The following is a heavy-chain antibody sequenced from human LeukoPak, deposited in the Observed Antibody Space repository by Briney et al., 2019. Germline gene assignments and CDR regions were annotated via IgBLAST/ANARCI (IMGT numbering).Heavy chain of an antibody. V-gene: IGHV3-48*02. Sequence: GGSLRLSCAASGFTFSSYSMNWVRQAPGKGLEWISYISGSGSVSYYEDSVKGRFTISRDNAKNSLYLQKNSLRDEDTALYYCARDGGFGFLAAFDIWGQGTMVTVSS. CDR3: ARDGGFGFLAAFDI. J-gene: IGHJ3*02. D-gene: IGHD3-10*01. CDR2: ISGSGSVS. CDR1: GFTFSSYS.